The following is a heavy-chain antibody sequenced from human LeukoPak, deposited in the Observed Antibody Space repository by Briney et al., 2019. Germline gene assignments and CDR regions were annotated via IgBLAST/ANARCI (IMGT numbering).Heavy chain of an antibody. J-gene: IGHJ4*02. CDR1: GLTFSGYD. Sequence: GGSLRLSCAASGLTFSGYDIHWVRQAPGKGLEWVAVISYDGSNKYYADSVKGRFTISRDNSKNTLYLQMTSLRAEDTAVYYCAKDFWSATYYFDYRGQGTLVTVSS. CDR2: ISYDGSNK. V-gene: IGHV3-30*18. CDR3: AKDFWSATYYFDY. D-gene: IGHD3-3*01.